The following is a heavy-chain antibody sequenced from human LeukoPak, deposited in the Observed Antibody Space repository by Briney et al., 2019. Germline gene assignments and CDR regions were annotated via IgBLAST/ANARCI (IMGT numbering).Heavy chain of an antibody. CDR3: ARRAARFDWGVSCYYGMDV. CDR2: ISYDGSNK. V-gene: IGHV3-30-3*01. J-gene: IGHJ6*02. D-gene: IGHD6-6*01. Sequence: GGSLRLSCAASGFTFSSYAMHWVRQAPGKGLEWVAVISYDGSNKYYADSVKGRFTISRDNSKNTLYLQMNSLRAEDTAVYYCARRAARFDWGVSCYYGMDVWGQGTTVTVSS. CDR1: GFTFSSYA.